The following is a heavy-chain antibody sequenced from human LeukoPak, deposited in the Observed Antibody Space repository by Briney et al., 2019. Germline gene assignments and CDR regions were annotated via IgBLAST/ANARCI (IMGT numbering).Heavy chain of an antibody. J-gene: IGHJ6*03. Sequence: SETLSRTCAGYGVSFSGYYWSWIRQPPGKGLEWIGEISHSGSTNDNPSLKRLVTISVDTSKNEFSLKLSAVTAADTAVYYCARRSSCSGGSCYLTDYYYYYYMDVWGKGTTVTISS. V-gene: IGHV4-34*01. CDR1: GVSFSGYY. CDR2: ISHSGST. D-gene: IGHD2-15*01. CDR3: ARRSSCSGGSCYLTDYYYYYYMDV.